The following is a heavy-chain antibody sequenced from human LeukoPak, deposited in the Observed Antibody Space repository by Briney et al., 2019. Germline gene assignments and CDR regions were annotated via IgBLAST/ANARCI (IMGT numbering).Heavy chain of an antibody. CDR2: IIPILGIA. Sequence: ASVKVSCKASGYTFPSYGISWVRQAPGQGLEWMGRIIPILGIANYAQKFQGRVTITADKSTSTAYMELSSLRSEDTAVYYCARATMGELRSDYWGQGTLVTVSS. D-gene: IGHD1-26*01. V-gene: IGHV1-69*04. J-gene: IGHJ4*02. CDR1: GYTFPSYG. CDR3: ARATMGELRSDY.